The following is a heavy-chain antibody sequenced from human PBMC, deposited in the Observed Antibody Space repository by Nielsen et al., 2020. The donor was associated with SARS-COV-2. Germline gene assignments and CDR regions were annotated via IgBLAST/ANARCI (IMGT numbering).Heavy chain of an antibody. CDR1: GFTFSSYW. J-gene: IGHJ6*02. V-gene: IGHV3-74*01. CDR3: ARGSDSSSWYEYYYYYYGMDV. Sequence: GESLKISCAASGFTFSSYWMHWVRQAPGKGLAWVSRINSDGSSTSYADSVKGRFTISRDNAKNTLYLQMNSLRAEDTAVYYCARGSDSSSWYEYYYYYYGMDVWGQGTTVTVSS. CDR2: INSDGSST. D-gene: IGHD6-13*01.